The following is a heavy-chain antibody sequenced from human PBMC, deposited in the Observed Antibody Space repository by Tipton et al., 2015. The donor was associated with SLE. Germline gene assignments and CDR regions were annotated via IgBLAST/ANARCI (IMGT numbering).Heavy chain of an antibody. CDR3: AIDDYGEVGDY. CDR1: GDTVSSNSAA. CDR2: TYYRSKWYN. J-gene: IGHJ4*02. D-gene: IGHD4-17*01. V-gene: IGHV6-1*01. Sequence: PGLVKPSQTLSLTCAISGDTVSSNSAAWTWIRQSPSRGLEWLGRTYYRSKWYNDYAVSVKSRVIISPDTSKNHFSLKLSSVTAADTAVYYCAIDDYGEVGDYWGQGTLVTVSS.